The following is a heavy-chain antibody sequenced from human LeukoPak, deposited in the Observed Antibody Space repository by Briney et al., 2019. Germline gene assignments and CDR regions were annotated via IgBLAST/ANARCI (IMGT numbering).Heavy chain of an antibody. CDR2: IYYSGST. CDR1: GGSISSSSYY. V-gene: IGHV4-39*07. D-gene: IGHD2-2*01. J-gene: IGHJ3*02. Sequence: SETLSLTCTVSGGSISSSSYYWGWIRQPPGKGLEWIGSIYYSGSTYYNPSLKSRVTISVDTSKNQFSLKLSSVTAADTAVYYCARGRMPPSAFDIWGQGTMVTVSS. CDR3: ARGRMPPSAFDI.